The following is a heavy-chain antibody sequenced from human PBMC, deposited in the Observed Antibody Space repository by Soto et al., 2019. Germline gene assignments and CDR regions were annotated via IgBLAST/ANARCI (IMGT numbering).Heavy chain of an antibody. CDR3: GRYCTGGSRYPDY. D-gene: IGHD2-15*01. V-gene: IGHV1-2*02. CDR1: GYTFTGYS. CDR2: INPNSGGT. J-gene: IGHJ4*02. Sequence: GASSYVSCNASGYTFTGYSMYWVRHAPGKGLEWMGWINPNSGGTNYAQKFQVRVTMTRDTSISTADMELSRLRSDDTAVYYCGRYCTGGSRYPDYWRKGTLVTV.